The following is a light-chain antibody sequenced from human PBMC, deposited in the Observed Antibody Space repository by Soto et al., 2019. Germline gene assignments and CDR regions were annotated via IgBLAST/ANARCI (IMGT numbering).Light chain of an antibody. J-gene: IGKJ1*01. CDR2: GGS. CDR3: QQYGTGPPWT. CDR1: QGVRSS. Sequence: EIEMTQSPANLSVPPGETVTLSCRASQGVRSSRVAWYQQRPGQAPRLLIYGGSTRAFGIPARFSGSGSGTEFTLTISSLQAGDLAVYHCQQYGTGPPWTFGQGTRV. V-gene: IGKV3D-15*01.